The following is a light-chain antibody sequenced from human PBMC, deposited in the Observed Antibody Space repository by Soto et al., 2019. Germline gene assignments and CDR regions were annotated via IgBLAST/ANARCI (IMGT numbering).Light chain of an antibody. Sequence: QSALTQPASVSGSPGQSITISCTGTSSDVGGYNYVSWYQQHPGKAPKLMIYEVSNRPSGVSNRFSGSKSGNTASLTISGXXXEDEADYYCSSYTSSSTLNVVFGGGT. J-gene: IGLJ2*01. CDR3: SSYTSSSTLNVV. CDR2: EVS. CDR1: SSDVGGYNY. V-gene: IGLV2-14*01.